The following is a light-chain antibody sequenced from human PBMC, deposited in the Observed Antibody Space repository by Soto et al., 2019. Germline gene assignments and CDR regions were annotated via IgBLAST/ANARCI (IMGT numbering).Light chain of an antibody. CDR3: AARDVRLSGSGLV. Sequence: QYVLTQPPSASGTPGQRVTISCSGSSSNIGSNFVYWYQQLPGTAPKLLIYSSDQRPSGVPDRFSGSKSGTSASLAISGLRSGDEADYYCAARDVRLSGSGLVFGGGTQLTVL. J-gene: IGLJ7*01. V-gene: IGLV1-47*02. CDR1: SSNIGSNF. CDR2: SSD.